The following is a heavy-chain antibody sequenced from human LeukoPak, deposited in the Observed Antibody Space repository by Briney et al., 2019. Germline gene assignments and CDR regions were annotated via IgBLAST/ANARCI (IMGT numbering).Heavy chain of an antibody. CDR2: IRNKANSYTT. CDR1: GFTFSDHY. V-gene: IGHV3-72*01. D-gene: IGHD1-14*01. Sequence: GGSLRLSCAASGFTFSDHYMDWVRQTPGKGLEWLGRIRNKANSYTTEYAASVKGRFTLSRDDSKNSVYLQMNSLKNEDTAVYYCARDQSYNLDYWGQGTLVTVSS. J-gene: IGHJ4*01. CDR3: ARDQSYNLDY.